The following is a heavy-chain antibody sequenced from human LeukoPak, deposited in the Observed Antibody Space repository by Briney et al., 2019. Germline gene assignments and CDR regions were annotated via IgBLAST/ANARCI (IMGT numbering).Heavy chain of an antibody. Sequence: GGSLRLSCEASGFAFGSYAMHWVRQAPGRGLEWVAVISHDGDNTNSGESVRGRFTLSRDNLKNTLYLQMNSLRGEDTALYYCARDLETRRNSGSYLFDDAKGGFDIWGQGTMVTVSS. V-gene: IGHV3-30-3*01. J-gene: IGHJ3*02. CDR1: GFAFGSYA. CDR3: ARDLETRRNSGSYLFDDAKGGFDI. CDR2: ISHDGDNT. D-gene: IGHD1-26*01.